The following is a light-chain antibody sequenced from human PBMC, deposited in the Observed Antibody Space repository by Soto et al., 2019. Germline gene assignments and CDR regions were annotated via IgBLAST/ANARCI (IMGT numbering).Light chain of an antibody. V-gene: IGKV1-5*01. CDR2: DAS. Sequence: DLPMTQSPATLSASVGDRVTITCRASQSISSWLAWYQQKPGKVPKLLIDDASSLESGVPSRFSGSVSGTEFTLTISSLHPDDFATYYCQQYNTYPLTFGQGTKVEIK. CDR3: QQYNTYPLT. CDR1: QSISSW. J-gene: IGKJ1*01.